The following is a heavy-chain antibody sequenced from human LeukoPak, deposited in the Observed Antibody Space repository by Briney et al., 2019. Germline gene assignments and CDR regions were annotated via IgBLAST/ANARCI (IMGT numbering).Heavy chain of an antibody. CDR1: GGSISSSSYY. CDR3: ARRLSGVIAAAGGVDY. V-gene: IGHV4-39*01. J-gene: IGHJ4*02. Sequence: SETLSLTCTVSGGSISSSSYYWGWIRQPPGKGLEWIGSIYYSGSTYYNPSLKSRVTISVDTSKNQFSLKLSSVTAADTAVYYCARRLSGVIAAAGGVDYWGQGTLVTVSS. CDR2: IYYSGST. D-gene: IGHD6-13*01.